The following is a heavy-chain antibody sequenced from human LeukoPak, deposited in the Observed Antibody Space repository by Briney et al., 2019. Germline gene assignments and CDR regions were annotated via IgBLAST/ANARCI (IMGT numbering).Heavy chain of an antibody. Sequence: PGGSLRLSCAASGFTFTNFEMNWVRQAPGKGLEWVSYISYSGRTTSYADSVKGRFTISRDNAKNSLYLQMNSLRAEDTAVYYCARAGPPAFDPWGQGTLFTVSS. J-gene: IGHJ5*02. CDR2: ISYSGRTT. CDR3: ARAGPPAFDP. V-gene: IGHV3-48*03. CDR1: GFTFTNFE.